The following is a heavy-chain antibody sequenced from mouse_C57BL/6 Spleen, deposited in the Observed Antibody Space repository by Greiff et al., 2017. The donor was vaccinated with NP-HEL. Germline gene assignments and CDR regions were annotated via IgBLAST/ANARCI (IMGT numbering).Heavy chain of an antibody. D-gene: IGHD2-13*01. CDR2: IDPETGGT. CDR3: TRRGGDWFAY. Sequence: VKLVESGAELVRPGASVTLSCKASGYTFTDYEMHWVKQTPVHGLEWIGAIDPETGGTAYNQKFKGKAILTADKSSSTAYMELRSLTSEDSAVYYCTRRGGDWFAYWGQGTLVTVSA. V-gene: IGHV1-15*01. J-gene: IGHJ3*01. CDR1: GYTFTDYE.